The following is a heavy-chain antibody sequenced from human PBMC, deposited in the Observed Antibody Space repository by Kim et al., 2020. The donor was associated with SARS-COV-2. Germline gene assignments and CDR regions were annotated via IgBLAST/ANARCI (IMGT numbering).Heavy chain of an antibody. CDR2: ISSSSSYT. CDR3: ARDGVGGDYYGEGYGMDV. V-gene: IGHV3-11*06. CDR1: GFTFSDYY. J-gene: IGHJ6*02. D-gene: IGHD3-10*01. Sequence: GGSLRLSCAASGFTFSDYYMSWIRQAPGKGLEWVSYISSSSSYTNYADSVKGRFIISRDNAKNSLYLQMNSLRAEDTAVYYCARDGVGGDYYGEGYGMDVWGQGTTVTVSS.